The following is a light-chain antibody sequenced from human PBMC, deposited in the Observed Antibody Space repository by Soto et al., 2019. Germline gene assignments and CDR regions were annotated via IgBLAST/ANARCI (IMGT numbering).Light chain of an antibody. J-gene: IGKJ1*01. CDR3: QQHSHWPPWT. V-gene: IGKV3-11*01. Sequence: EIVLTQSPGTLSLSPGERATLTCTASQSVTSSCLDWYQQKPGQAPRLLIYGASNRATGIPARFSGSGSGTDFTLTISSLEPEDFAVYYCQQHSHWPPWTFGQGTRVEIQ. CDR2: GAS. CDR1: QSVTSSC.